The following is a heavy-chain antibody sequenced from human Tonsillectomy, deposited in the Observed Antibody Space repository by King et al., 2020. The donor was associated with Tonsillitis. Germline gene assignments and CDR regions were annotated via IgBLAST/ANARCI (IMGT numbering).Heavy chain of an antibody. CDR1: GGSVSSGRYY. V-gene: IGHV4-61*03. J-gene: IGHJ6*02. CDR3: AKEDYYYALDV. CDR2: ISYSGST. Sequence: VQLQESGPGLVKPSETLSLTCTVSGGSVSSGRYYWSWIRQPPGKGLEWIGYISYSGSTNYSPSLPSRVTISEDMSKNHFSLNLNSVTAADPAVYYCAKEDYYYALDVWGQGTTVTVSS.